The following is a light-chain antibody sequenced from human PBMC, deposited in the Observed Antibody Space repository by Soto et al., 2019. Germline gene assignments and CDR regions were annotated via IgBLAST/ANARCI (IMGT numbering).Light chain of an antibody. V-gene: IGKV1-33*01. CDR3: QQYDNLFT. Sequence: DIQMTQSPSSLSASVGDRVTITCQASQDINKFLNWYQQKPGKAPKLLISDASSLETGVPSRFSGSGSGTDFTFTISSLQPEDIATYYCQQYDNLFTFGPGTKVDIK. CDR1: QDINKF. J-gene: IGKJ3*01. CDR2: DAS.